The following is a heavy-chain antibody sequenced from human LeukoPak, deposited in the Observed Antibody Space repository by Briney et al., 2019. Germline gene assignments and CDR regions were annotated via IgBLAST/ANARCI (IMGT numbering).Heavy chain of an antibody. D-gene: IGHD6-13*01. Sequence: PSETLSLTCTVSGGSVGTYAWSWIRQAPGKGLEWIGYIYYSGSTNYGPSLQSRVNIYVDTSKNQFSLKLSSVTAADTAVYYCARQGYRPAADYWGQGTLVTVSS. V-gene: IGHV4-59*08. CDR3: ARQGYRPAADY. CDR1: GGSVGTYA. J-gene: IGHJ4*02. CDR2: IYYSGST.